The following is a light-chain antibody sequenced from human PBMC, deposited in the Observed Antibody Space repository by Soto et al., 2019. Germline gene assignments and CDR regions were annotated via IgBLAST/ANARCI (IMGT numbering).Light chain of an antibody. V-gene: IGLV2-8*01. CDR1: SSDVGGYNY. CDR2: AVS. Sequence: QSALTQPPSASGSPGQSVTISCTGTSSDVGGYNYVSWYQQHPGKAPKLVIYAVSARPSGVPDRFSGSKSGNTASLTVSGLQAEDEADYYFSSYAGSDNVVFGGGTKVTVL. CDR3: SSYAGSDNVV. J-gene: IGLJ2*01.